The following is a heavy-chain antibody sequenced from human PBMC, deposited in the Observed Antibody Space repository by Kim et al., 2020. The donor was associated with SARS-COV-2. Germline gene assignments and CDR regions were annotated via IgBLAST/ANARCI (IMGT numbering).Heavy chain of an antibody. CDR3: ARSSMSGLRALGFSIRLGGMDV. Sequence: GGSLRLSCAASGFTVSSNYMSWVRQAPGKGLEWVSVIYSGGSTYYADSVKGRFTISRHNSKNTLYLQMNSLRAEDTAVYYCARSSMSGLRALGFSIRLGGMDVWGQGTTVTVSS. CDR2: IYSGGST. J-gene: IGHJ6*02. D-gene: IGHD5-12*01. CDR1: GFTVSSNY. V-gene: IGHV3-53*04.